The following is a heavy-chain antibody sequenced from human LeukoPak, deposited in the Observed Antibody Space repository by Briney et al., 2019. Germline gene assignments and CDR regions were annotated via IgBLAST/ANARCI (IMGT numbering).Heavy chain of an antibody. V-gene: IGHV1-18*01. CDR1: VYSFTMYG. Sequence: ASVTVSFKCSVYSFTMYGISWVRQAQGQGRQWVGVISPQNGNTKSAQYLQRRVSMTTDTSTSTAYLELRSLRSDDTAIYYCARDLNYVTLVYDILADVGYYFDYWGQGSLVTVSS. D-gene: IGHD3-9*01. J-gene: IGHJ4*02. CDR2: ISPQNGNT. CDR3: ARDLNYVTLVYDILADVGYYFDY.